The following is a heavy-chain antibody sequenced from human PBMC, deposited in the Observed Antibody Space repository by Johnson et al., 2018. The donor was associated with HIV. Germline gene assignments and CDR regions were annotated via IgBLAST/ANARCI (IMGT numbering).Heavy chain of an antibody. CDR1: GFTVSSTY. CDR2: ISSVGTT. J-gene: IGHJ3*02. CDR3: ARDPSRSPGAFDI. Sequence: VQLVESGGGLIQPGGSLRLSCAVSGFTVSSTYMSWVSQAPGKGLEWVSVISSVGTTNYAYSVKGRFTISRDNSKNTLYLQMNSLRADDTAVYYCARDPSRSPGAFDIWGQGTMVTVSS. V-gene: IGHV3-53*01.